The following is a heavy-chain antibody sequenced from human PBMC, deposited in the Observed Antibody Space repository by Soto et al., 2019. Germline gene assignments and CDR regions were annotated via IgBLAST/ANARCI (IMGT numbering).Heavy chain of an antibody. D-gene: IGHD3-3*01. CDR3: AKGLRFLEWLSAQYFDY. V-gene: IGHV3-23*01. CDR1: GFTFSSYA. J-gene: IGHJ4*02. Sequence: EVQLLESGGGLVQPGGSLRLSCAASGFTFSSYAMSWVRRAPGKGLEWVSAISGSGGSTYYADSVKGRFTISRDNSKKTLYRQMNSLRAEDTAVYYCAKGLRFLEWLSAQYFDYWGQGTLVTVSS. CDR2: ISGSGGST.